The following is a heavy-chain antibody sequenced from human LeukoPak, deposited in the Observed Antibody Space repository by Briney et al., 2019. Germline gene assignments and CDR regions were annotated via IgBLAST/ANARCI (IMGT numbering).Heavy chain of an antibody. D-gene: IGHD2-2*01. Sequence: GGSLRLSCAASGFTFDDYGMSWVRQAPGKGLEWVSGINWNGGSTGYADSVKGRFTISRDNAKNSLYLQMNSLRAEDTALYHCARDMHGLSWFDPWGQGTLVTVSS. J-gene: IGHJ5*02. CDR1: GFTFDDYG. CDR3: ARDMHGLSWFDP. CDR2: INWNGGST. V-gene: IGHV3-20*01.